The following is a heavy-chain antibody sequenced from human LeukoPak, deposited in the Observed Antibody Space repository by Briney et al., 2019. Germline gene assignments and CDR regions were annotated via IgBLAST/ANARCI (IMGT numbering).Heavy chain of an antibody. CDR2: ISGSGDNT. CDR1: GFTFSTYV. V-gene: IGHV3-23*01. CDR3: AKGSGYDTDFDY. D-gene: IGHD3-9*01. J-gene: IGHJ4*02. Sequence: GGSLRLSCATSGFTFSTYVMSWVRQAPGKGLEWVSGISGSGDNTYYADSVKGRFTISRDNSKNTLYLQMNSLRAEDTAVYYCAKGSGYDTDFDYWGQGTLVTVSS.